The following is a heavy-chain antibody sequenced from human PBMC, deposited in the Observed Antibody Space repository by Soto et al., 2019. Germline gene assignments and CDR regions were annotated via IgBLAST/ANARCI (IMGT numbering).Heavy chain of an antibody. CDR3: ASLPQDVSPVPGNEGPDY. V-gene: IGHV3-74*01. J-gene: IGHJ4*02. D-gene: IGHD6-19*01. Sequence: EVQLVESGGDLVLPGGSLRLSCAASGFTFTNYWMHWVRQAPGRGLLWISRINPDGSTTFYADSVKGRFTISRDNAKNTLYLQMNSLRGEDTAVYYCASLPQDVSPVPGNEGPDYWGQGTLVTVSS. CDR1: GFTFTNYW. CDR2: INPDGSTT.